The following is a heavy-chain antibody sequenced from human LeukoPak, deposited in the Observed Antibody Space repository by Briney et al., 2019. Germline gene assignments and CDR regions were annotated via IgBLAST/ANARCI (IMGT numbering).Heavy chain of an antibody. Sequence: ASVKVSCKASGYTFTSYAMNWVRQAPGQGLEWMGIINPSGGSTNYAQKFQGRVTITTDESTSTAYMELSSLRSEDTAVYYCVRTRGEPGIAATDAFDIWGQGTMVTVSS. CDR2: INPSGGST. D-gene: IGHD6-13*01. CDR1: GYTFTSYA. J-gene: IGHJ3*02. V-gene: IGHV1-46*01. CDR3: VRTRGEPGIAATDAFDI.